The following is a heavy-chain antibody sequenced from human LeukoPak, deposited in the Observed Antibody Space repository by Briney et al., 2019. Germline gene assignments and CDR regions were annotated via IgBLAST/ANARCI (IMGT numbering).Heavy chain of an antibody. V-gene: IGHV4-39*01. CDR1: GVSISTSTYY. D-gene: IGHD1-26*01. Sequence: SETLSLTCTVSGVSISTSTYYWAWIRQPPGKGLEWIGSMFYRGSTYYNPSLKSRVTISVDTSKNQFSLKLSSVTASETAIFYCARQGGWGGAASLIEYWGQGTLVTVSS. J-gene: IGHJ4*02. CDR2: MFYRGST. CDR3: ARQGGWGGAASLIEY.